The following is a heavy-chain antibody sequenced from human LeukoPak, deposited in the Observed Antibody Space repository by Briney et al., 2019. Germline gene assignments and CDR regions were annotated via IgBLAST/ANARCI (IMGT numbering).Heavy chain of an antibody. CDR1: GFTFSSYS. CDR2: ISSSSSYI. CDR3: ARDRPTYYYGSGSFNAFDI. V-gene: IGHV3-21*01. D-gene: IGHD3-10*01. J-gene: IGHJ3*02. Sequence: GGSLRLSCAASGFTFSSYSMNWVRQAPGKGLEWVSSISSSSSYIYYADSVKGRFTISRDNAKNSLYLQMNSLRAEDTAVYYCARDRPTYYYGSGSFNAFDIWGQGTMVTVSS.